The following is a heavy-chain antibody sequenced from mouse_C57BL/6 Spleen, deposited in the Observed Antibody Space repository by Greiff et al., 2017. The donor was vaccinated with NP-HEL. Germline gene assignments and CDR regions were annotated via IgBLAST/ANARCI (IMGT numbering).Heavy chain of an antibody. Sequence: QVQLQQPGAELVRPGSSVKLSCKASGYTFTSYWMHWVKQRPIQGLEWIGNIDPSDSETHYNQKFKDKATLTVDKSSSTAYMQLSSLTSEDSAVYYCARYYYGSSYGPYFDVWGTGTTVTVSS. CDR1: GYTFTSYW. CDR3: ARYYYGSSYGPYFDV. CDR2: IDPSDSET. J-gene: IGHJ1*03. V-gene: IGHV1-52*01. D-gene: IGHD1-1*01.